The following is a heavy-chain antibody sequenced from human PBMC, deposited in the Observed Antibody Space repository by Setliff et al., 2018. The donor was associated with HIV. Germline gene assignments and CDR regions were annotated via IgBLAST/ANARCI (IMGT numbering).Heavy chain of an antibody. CDR1: GGSVSDTSYY. Sequence: KPSETLSLTCTVSGGSVSDTSYYWGWIRQPTGKGREGIGTIYYSGSTQYSPSFKRRVTISVDTSKNQFSLKVISVTAAGTAVYYCVRMEATRPPRGLDDWGQGTLVTVSS. J-gene: IGHJ4*02. CDR2: IYYSGST. V-gene: IGHV4-39*01. D-gene: IGHD6-6*01. CDR3: VRMEATRPPRGLDD.